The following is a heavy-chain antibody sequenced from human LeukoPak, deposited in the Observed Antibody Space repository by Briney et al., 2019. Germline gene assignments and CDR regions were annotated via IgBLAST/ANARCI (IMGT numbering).Heavy chain of an antibody. V-gene: IGHV4-61*02. D-gene: IGHD3-22*01. CDR2: IYTSGST. CDR3: ASEYYEGAY. J-gene: IGHJ4*02. Sequence: SQTLSLTCTVSGGSISSGSYYWSWIRQPAGKGLEWIGRIYTSGSTNYNPSLKSRVTISVDTSKNQFSLKLSSVTAADTAVYYCASEYYEGAYWGQGTLVTVSS. CDR1: GGSISSGSYY.